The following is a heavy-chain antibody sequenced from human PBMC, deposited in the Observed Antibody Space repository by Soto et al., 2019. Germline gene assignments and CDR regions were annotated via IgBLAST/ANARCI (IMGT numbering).Heavy chain of an antibody. J-gene: IGHJ4*02. V-gene: IGHV1-18*01. CDR1: GYPFTSYG. CDR3: ARDRLSAMTGLIHN. Sequence: QVQLVQSGAEVKKPGASVKVSCKTSGYPFTSYGINWVRQAPGQGPEWMGWISAYNGKTSYTQKFQGTVTMTTDTSTSTSYIELLSLRTPLTALYDSARDRLSAMTGLIHNWGQGTLVTVSS. CDR2: ISAYNGKT. D-gene: IGHD3-9*01.